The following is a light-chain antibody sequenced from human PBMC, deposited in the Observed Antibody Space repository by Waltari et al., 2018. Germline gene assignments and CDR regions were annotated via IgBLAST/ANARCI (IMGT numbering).Light chain of an antibody. Sequence: QSVVTQPASVSGSPGQSISISCTGTSNDIGANDYVSWYQQHPGRAPQLVIYDFSVRPSGVSIRFSGSKSGNTASLTISGLQAEDEALYYCSSYTLTNPVVFGGGTKLTVL. CDR1: SNDIGANDY. V-gene: IGLV2-14*03. CDR2: DFS. J-gene: IGLJ2*01. CDR3: SSYTLTNPVV.